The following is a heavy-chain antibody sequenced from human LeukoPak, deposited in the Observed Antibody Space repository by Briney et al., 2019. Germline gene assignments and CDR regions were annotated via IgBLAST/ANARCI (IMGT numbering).Heavy chain of an antibody. CDR3: ARDGGP. CDR1: GYPFLSYG. Sequence: ASVRVSCKASGYPFLSYGINWVRQAPGQGLEWLGWIGTYSANTAYAPSFQGRVTMTTDTSTSTVYMELRSLTSDDMAMYYCARDGGPWGQGTLVTVSS. V-gene: IGHV1-18*03. D-gene: IGHD3-16*01. J-gene: IGHJ5*02. CDR2: IGTYSANT.